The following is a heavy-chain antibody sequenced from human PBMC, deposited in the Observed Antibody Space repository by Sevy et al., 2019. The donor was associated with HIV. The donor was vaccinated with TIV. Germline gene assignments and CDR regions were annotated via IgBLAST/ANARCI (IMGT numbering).Heavy chain of an antibody. Sequence: GGSLRLSCAASGFTFSSYEMAWVRQAPGKGLEWVSYISDSGDTIHYADSVKGRCTISRDNAKNSLFLQVNSLRVEDTAVYYCARARFSSGWPYYFDYWGQGTLVTVSS. CDR2: ISDSGDTI. J-gene: IGHJ4*02. CDR1: GFTFSSYE. V-gene: IGHV3-48*03. D-gene: IGHD6-19*01. CDR3: ARARFSSGWPYYFDY.